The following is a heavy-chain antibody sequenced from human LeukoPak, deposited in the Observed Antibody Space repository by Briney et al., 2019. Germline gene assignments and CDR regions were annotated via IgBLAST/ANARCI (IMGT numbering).Heavy chain of an antibody. V-gene: IGHV3-48*01. D-gene: IGHD6-13*01. CDR1: GFTFSSYS. Sequence: GGSLRLSCAASGFTFSSYSMNWVRQAPGKGLEWVSYISSSSSTIYYADSVKGRFIISRDNAKNSLYLQMNSLRAEDTAVYYCASGSLSVAAAGTWFDPWGQGTLVTVSS. J-gene: IGHJ5*02. CDR2: ISSSSSTI. CDR3: ASGSLSVAAAGTWFDP.